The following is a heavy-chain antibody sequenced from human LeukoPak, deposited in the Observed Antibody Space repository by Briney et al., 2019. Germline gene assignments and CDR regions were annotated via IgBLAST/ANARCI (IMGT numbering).Heavy chain of an antibody. CDR3: ARDPLTGKSYFDY. D-gene: IGHD7-27*01. CDR1: GYSFTGSY. Sequence: ASVKVSCKASGYSFTGSYMHWVRQAPGQGLEWMGWISAYNGNTNYAQKLQGRVTMTTDTSTSTAYMELSRLRSDDTAVYYCARDPLTGKSYFDYWGQGTLVTVSS. J-gene: IGHJ4*02. CDR2: ISAYNGNT. V-gene: IGHV1-18*04.